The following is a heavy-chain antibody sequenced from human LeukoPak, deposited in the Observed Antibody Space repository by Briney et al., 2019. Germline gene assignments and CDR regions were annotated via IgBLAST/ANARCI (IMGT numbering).Heavy chain of an antibody. Sequence: PGRSLRLSCAASGSTFSSYGMHWVRQAPGKGLEWVAVIWYDGSNKYYADSVKGRFTISRDNSKNTLYLQMNSLRAEDTAVYYCARVDYMITFGGYEGSDYWGQGTLVTVSS. J-gene: IGHJ4*02. D-gene: IGHD3-16*01. CDR1: GSTFSSYG. CDR3: ARVDYMITFGGYEGSDY. V-gene: IGHV3-33*01. CDR2: IWYDGSNK.